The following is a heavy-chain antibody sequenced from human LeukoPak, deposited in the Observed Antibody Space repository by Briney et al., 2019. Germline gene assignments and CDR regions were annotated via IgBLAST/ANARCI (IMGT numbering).Heavy chain of an antibody. CDR2: IKQDGSEK. J-gene: IGHJ6*02. Sequence: GGSLRLSCAASGFTFSSYWMSWVRQAPGKGLEWVANIKQDGSEKYYVDSVKGRFTISRDNAKNSLYLQMNSLRAEDTAVYYCARVLSAYTVTTYPDHGMDVWGQGTTVTVSS. CDR1: GFTFSSYW. V-gene: IGHV3-7*01. CDR3: ARVLSAYTVTTYPDHGMDV. D-gene: IGHD4-17*01.